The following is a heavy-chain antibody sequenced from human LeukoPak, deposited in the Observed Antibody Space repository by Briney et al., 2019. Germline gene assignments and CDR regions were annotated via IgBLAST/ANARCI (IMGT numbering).Heavy chain of an antibody. CDR3: AKELQDSWLFDYYYYGMDV. CDR1: GFTFSSYG. J-gene: IGHJ6*02. D-gene: IGHD4-11*01. V-gene: IGHV3-30*18. CDR2: ILYDGSNK. Sequence: GRSLRLSCAASGFTFSSYGMHWVRQAPGKGLEWVAVILYDGSNKYYADSVKGRFTISRDNSKNTLYLQMNSLRAEDTAVYYCAKELQDSWLFDYYYYGMDVWGQGTTVTVSS.